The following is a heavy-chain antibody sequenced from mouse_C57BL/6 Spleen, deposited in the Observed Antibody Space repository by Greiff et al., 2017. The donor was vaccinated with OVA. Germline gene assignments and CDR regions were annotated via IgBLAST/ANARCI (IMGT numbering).Heavy chain of an antibody. Sequence: QVQLKQPGAELVRPGSSVKLSCKASGYTFTSYWMHWVKPRPIQGLEWIGNIDPSDSENHYNQQFKDKATLTVDKSSSPAYMPLSRLTSEDSAVYYGARGGRQQNRQPWYFEDWGKGTTVTVAA. CDR2: IDPSDSEN. D-gene: IGHD3-2*02. J-gene: IGHJ1*03. CDR3: ARGGRQQNRQPWYFED. V-gene: IGHV1-52*01. CDR1: GYTFTSYW.